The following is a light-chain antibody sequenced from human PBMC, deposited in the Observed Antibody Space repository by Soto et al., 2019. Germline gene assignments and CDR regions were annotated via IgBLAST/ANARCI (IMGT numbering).Light chain of an antibody. J-gene: IGKJ3*01. V-gene: IGKV1-39*01. Sequence: DIQMTQSPSSLSASVGDRVTITCRASQSISSYLDWYQQKPGKAPKLLIYAASSLQSGVPSRFSGSGSGTDFTLTISSLQPEDFATYYGHQSYSTPRCTFGPGTKVDIK. CDR3: HQSYSTPRCT. CDR1: QSISSY. CDR2: AAS.